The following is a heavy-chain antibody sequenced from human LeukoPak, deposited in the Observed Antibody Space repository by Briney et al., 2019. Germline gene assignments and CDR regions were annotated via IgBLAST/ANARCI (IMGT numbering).Heavy chain of an antibody. CDR3: ARCNGVGRRYYFDY. D-gene: IGHD2-8*01. Sequence: SETLSLTCAVYGGSFSGYYWSWIRQPPGKGLEWIGEINHSGSTNYNPSLKSRVTISVDTSKNQFSLKLSSVTAADTAVYYCARCNGVGRRYYFDYWGQGTLVTVSS. J-gene: IGHJ4*02. CDR1: GGSFSGYY. V-gene: IGHV4-34*01. CDR2: INHSGST.